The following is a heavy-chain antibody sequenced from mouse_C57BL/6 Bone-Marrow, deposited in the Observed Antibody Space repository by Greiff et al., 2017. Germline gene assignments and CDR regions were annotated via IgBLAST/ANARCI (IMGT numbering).Heavy chain of an antibody. J-gene: IGHJ1*03. CDR1: GFTFSSYT. CDR2: ISGGGGNA. Sequence: EVKLMESGGGLVKPGGSLKLSCAASGFTFSSYTMSWVRQTPEKRLEWVATISGGGGNAYYPDSVKGRFTISSDHAKNTLYRQMSSLRSEDTALXYCARPRGYCDVWGTGTTVTVSS. V-gene: IGHV5-9*01. CDR3: ARPRGYCDV.